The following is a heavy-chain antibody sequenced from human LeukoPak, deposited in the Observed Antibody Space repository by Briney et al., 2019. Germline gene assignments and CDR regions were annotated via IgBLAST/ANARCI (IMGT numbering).Heavy chain of an antibody. D-gene: IGHD3-10*01. Sequence: PGGSLRLSCAASGFTFSSYGMHWVRQAPGKGLEWVAFIRYDGSNKYYADSVKGRFTISRDNSKNTLYLQMNSLRAEDTAVYYCAKDRAIMVRDFVDYWGQGTLVTVSS. CDR2: IRYDGSNK. V-gene: IGHV3-30*02. CDR3: AKDRAIMVRDFVDY. J-gene: IGHJ4*02. CDR1: GFTFSSYG.